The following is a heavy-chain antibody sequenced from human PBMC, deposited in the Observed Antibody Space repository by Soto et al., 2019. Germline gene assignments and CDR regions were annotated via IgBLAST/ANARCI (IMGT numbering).Heavy chain of an antibody. D-gene: IGHD3-22*01. CDR2: IYYSGST. Sequence: KPSETLSLTCTVSGGSISSSSYYWGWIRQPPGKGLEWIGSIYYSGSTYYNPSLKSRVTISVDTSKNQFSLKLSSVTAADTAVYYCARGGWYYDSSGAFDIWGQGTMVTVSS. CDR1: GGSISSSSYY. J-gene: IGHJ3*02. CDR3: ARGGWYYDSSGAFDI. V-gene: IGHV4-39*01.